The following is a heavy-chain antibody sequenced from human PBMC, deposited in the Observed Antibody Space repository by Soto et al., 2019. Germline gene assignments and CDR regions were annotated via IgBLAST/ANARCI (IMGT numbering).Heavy chain of an antibody. D-gene: IGHD3-22*01. Sequence: SQTLPLTYTVSGGSVRSGSYYWSWIRQPPGKGLEWIGYIYYSGSTNYNPSLKSRVTISVDTSKNQFSLKLSSVTAADTAVYYCARGVEDYYDSRGYYYALFDYWGQGTLVTVSS. CDR3: ARGVEDYYDSRGYYYALFDY. V-gene: IGHV4-61*01. J-gene: IGHJ4*02. CDR1: GGSVRSGSYY. CDR2: IYYSGST.